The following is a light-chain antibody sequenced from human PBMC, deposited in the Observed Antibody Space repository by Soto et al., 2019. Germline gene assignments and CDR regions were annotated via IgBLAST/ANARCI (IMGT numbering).Light chain of an antibody. CDR3: QQYNDWPRT. Sequence: EIVLTQSPGTLSLSPGERATLSCRASQSVTSNYLAWYQQKPGQAPGLLIYDTSTRATGSPDRFSASGSATEFTLTISSLQSEDFAVYYCQQYNDWPRTFGQGNKVDIK. J-gene: IGKJ1*01. CDR1: QSVTSN. CDR2: DTS. V-gene: IGKV3-15*01.